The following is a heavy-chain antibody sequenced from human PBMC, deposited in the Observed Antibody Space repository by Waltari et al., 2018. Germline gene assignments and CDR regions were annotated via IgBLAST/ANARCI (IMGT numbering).Heavy chain of an antibody. Sequence: QLQLQESGPGLVKPSETLSLTCTVSGGSISSSSYYWGWIRQPPGKGLGWIGSIYYNGSTYSNPARTSRFTISVDTSKNQFSLKLSSVTAADTAVYYCARTDLGMLGDFDYWGQGTLVTVSS. CDR3: ARTDLGMLGDFDY. CDR2: IYYNGST. D-gene: IGHD7-27*01. J-gene: IGHJ4*02. CDR1: GGSISSSSYY. V-gene: IGHV4-39*07.